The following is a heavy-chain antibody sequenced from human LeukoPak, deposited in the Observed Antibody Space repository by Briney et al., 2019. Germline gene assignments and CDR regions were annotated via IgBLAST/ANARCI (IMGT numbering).Heavy chain of an antibody. V-gene: IGHV3-21*01. CDR1: GFTFSSLS. J-gene: IGHJ5*02. CDR3: ARGEWSDNGWSA. CDR2: ISSSSSYI. Sequence: GGSLRLSCAASGFTFSSLSMNWVRQAPGKGLEWVSSISSSSSYIYYADSVKGRFTISRDNAKNSLYLQMNSLRAEDTAVYYCARGEWSDNGWSAWGQGTLVTVSS. D-gene: IGHD6-19*01.